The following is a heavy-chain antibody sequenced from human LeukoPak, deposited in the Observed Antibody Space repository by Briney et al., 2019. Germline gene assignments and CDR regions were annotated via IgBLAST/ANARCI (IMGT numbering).Heavy chain of an antibody. J-gene: IGHJ4*02. CDR3: ARVDDFGYSYGSAY. D-gene: IGHD5-18*01. V-gene: IGHV3-21*01. Sequence: GGSLRLSCAASGFTFSSYAMDWVRQAPGKGLEWVSSISSGSTYIYYADSMKGRFTISRDNSKKSLFLQMNSLRAEDTAVYYCARVDDFGYSYGSAYWGEGTLVTVPS. CDR1: GFTFSSYA. CDR2: ISSGSTYI.